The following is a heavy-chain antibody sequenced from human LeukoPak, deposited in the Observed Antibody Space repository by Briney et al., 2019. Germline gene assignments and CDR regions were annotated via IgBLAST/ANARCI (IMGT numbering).Heavy chain of an antibody. CDR3: ARRLTQYDCFDP. J-gene: IGHJ5*02. CDR1: GDNVSSNRVS. D-gene: IGHD2-2*01. CDR2: TYYRSTWYN. Sequence: SQTLSLTCGLSGDNVSSNRVSWNWVRQSPSRGLEWLGRTYYRSTWYNDYAVSVRGRITVNPDTSKNQFSLHLNSVTPEDTAVYYCARRLTQYDCFDPWGQGILVTVSS. V-gene: IGHV6-1*01.